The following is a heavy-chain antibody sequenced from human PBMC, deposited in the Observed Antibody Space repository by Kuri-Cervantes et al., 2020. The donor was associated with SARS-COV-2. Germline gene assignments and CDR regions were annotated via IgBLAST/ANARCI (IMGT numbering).Heavy chain of an antibody. CDR2: ISSSSSYI. J-gene: IGHJ4*02. D-gene: IGHD4-11*01. Sequence: LSLTCAASGFTFSSYSMNWVRQAPGKGLGWVSSISSSSSYIYYADSVKGRFTISRDNAKNSLYLQMNSLRAEDTAVYYCARVTTVTEGYWGQGTLVTVSS. V-gene: IGHV3-21*01. CDR3: ARVTTVTEGY. CDR1: GFTFSSYS.